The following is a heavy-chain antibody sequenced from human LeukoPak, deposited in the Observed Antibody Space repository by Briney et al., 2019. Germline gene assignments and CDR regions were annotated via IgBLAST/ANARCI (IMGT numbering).Heavy chain of an antibody. CDR3: ARDPLGYCSGGSCYYYYMDV. D-gene: IGHD2-15*01. V-gene: IGHV3-21*01. Sequence: GGSLRLSCAASGFTFSSYSMNWVRQAPGKGLEWISSISSSSSYIYYADSLKGRFTISRDNAKISLYLQMNSLRAEDTAVYYCARDPLGYCSGGSCYYYYMDVWGKGTTVTVSS. CDR2: ISSSSSYI. J-gene: IGHJ6*03. CDR1: GFTFSSYS.